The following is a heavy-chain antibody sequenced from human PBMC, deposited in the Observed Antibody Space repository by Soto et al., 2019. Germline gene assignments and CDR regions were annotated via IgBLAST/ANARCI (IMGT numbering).Heavy chain of an antibody. CDR1: GYTFTSYG. J-gene: IGHJ4*02. CDR2: ISAYNGNT. D-gene: IGHD2-2*01. V-gene: IGHV1-18*01. CDR3: ASSGYCSSTSCYRPYDY. Sequence: QVQLVQSGAEVKKPGASVKVSCKASGYTFTSYGISWVRQAPGQGLEWMGWISAYNGNTNYAQKLQGRVTMTTDTSTSTAYMELSRLRSDDTAVYYCASSGYCSSTSCYRPYDYWGQGTLVTVSS.